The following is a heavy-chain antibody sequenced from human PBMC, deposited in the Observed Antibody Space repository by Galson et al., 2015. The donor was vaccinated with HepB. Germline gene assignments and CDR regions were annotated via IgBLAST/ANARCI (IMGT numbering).Heavy chain of an antibody. CDR2: ISAYNGNT. CDR3: ARDGGYQLLVDWFDP. CDR1: GYTFTSYG. Sequence: SVKVSCKASGYTFTSYGISWVRQAPGQGLEWMGWISAYNGNTNYAQKLQGRVTMTTDTSTSTAYMELRSLRSEDTAVYYCARDGGYQLLVDWFDPWGQGTLVTVSS. D-gene: IGHD2-2*01. V-gene: IGHV1-18*01. J-gene: IGHJ5*02.